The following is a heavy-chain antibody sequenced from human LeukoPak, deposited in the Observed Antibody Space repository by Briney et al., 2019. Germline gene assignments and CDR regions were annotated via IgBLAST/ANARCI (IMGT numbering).Heavy chain of an antibody. Sequence: SETLSLTCAVYGGSFSGYYWSWIRQPPGKGLEWIGEINHSGSTNYNPSLKSRVTISVDTSKNQFSLKLSSVTAADTAVYYCARGGGVVAATQGLVDPWGQGTLVTVSP. J-gene: IGHJ5*02. CDR2: INHSGST. CDR1: GGSFSGYY. D-gene: IGHD2-15*01. CDR3: ARGGGVVAATQGLVDP. V-gene: IGHV4-34*01.